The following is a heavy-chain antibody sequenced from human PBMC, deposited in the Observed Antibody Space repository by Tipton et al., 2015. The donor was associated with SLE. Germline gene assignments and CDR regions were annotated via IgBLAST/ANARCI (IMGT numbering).Heavy chain of an antibody. CDR3: ARARSLITGTTGGTFDY. CDR2: IYHSGST. D-gene: IGHD1-20*01. J-gene: IGHJ4*02. V-gene: IGHV4-4*02. Sequence: TLSLTCAISGDSISSTKWWTWVRQAPGKGLEWIGEIYHSGSTNYNPSLKSRVTISVDKSKNQFSLKLSSVTAADTAVYYCARARSLITGTTGGTFDYWGQGTLVTVSS. CDR1: GDSISSTKW.